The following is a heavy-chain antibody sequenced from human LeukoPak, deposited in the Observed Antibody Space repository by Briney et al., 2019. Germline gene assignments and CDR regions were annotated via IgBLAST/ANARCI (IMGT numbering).Heavy chain of an antibody. CDR2: ISGSGSST. J-gene: IGHJ2*01. Sequence: TGGSLRLSCEASGFTFSSYWMSWVRQAPGKGLEWVSAISGSGSSTYYADSVKGRFTISRDNSKNTVYLQMNSLRAEDTAVYYCARLYDFDLWGRGTLVAVSS. CDR1: GFTFSSYW. CDR3: ARLYDFDL. D-gene: IGHD3-3*01. V-gene: IGHV3-23*01.